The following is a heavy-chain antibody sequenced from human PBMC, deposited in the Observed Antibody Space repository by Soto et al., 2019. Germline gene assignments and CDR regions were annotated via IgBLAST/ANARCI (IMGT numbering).Heavy chain of an antibody. CDR2: ITDSGTT. J-gene: IGHJ4*02. V-gene: IGHV4-39*01. Sequence: SETLSLTCTVSGGSISSSGYYWGWIRQPPGKGLEWSGSITDSGTTYYNPSLKSRLTISVDTSKNQLSLRLSSVTAADTAIYYCTRYKCPGITGAGTFGGHDYWGRGTLVTVAS. CDR1: GGSISSSGYY. CDR3: TRYKCPGITGAGTFGGHDY. D-gene: IGHD3-16*01.